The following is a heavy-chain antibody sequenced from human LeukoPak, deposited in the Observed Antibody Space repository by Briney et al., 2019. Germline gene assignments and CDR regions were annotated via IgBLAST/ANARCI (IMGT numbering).Heavy chain of an antibody. CDR3: ARGSPIIVVVVAATRHAFDI. CDR1: GYTFTGYY. J-gene: IGHJ3*02. Sequence: GASVKVSCKASGYTFTGYYMHWVRQAPGQGLEWMGWINPNSGGTNYAQKFQGRVTMTWDTSISTAYMELSRLRSDDTAVYYCARGSPIIVVVVAATRHAFDIWGQGTMVTVSS. D-gene: IGHD2-15*01. V-gene: IGHV1-2*02. CDR2: INPNSGGT.